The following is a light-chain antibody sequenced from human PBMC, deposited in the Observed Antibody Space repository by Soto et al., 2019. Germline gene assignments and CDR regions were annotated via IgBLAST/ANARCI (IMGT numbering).Light chain of an antibody. J-gene: IGKJ1*01. V-gene: IGKV1-5*01. Sequence: DILMTQSPSTLSASVGDRVTITCRASQSISSWLAWYQQKSGKAPHLLIYDASTLESGVPSRFSGSGSGTEFSLTISSVQPDDFAPYYCQEYESHLRTFGPGTKVEF. CDR3: QEYESHLRT. CDR2: DAS. CDR1: QSISSW.